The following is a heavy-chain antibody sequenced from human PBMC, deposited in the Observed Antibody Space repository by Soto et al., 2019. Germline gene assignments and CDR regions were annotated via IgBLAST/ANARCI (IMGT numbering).Heavy chain of an antibody. J-gene: IGHJ3*02. CDR3: ARDHRGGTDAFDI. D-gene: IGHD2-15*01. CDR2: ISAYNGNT. CDR1: GYTFTSFG. Sequence: QVQLVQSGAEVKKPGASVKVSCKASGYTFTSFGFSWVRQAPGQGLEWMGWISAYNGNTNYAENLQGRVTMTTDTSTSTAYMELRSLRSDDTDVYYCARDHRGGTDAFDIWGQGTMVTVSS. V-gene: IGHV1-18*01.